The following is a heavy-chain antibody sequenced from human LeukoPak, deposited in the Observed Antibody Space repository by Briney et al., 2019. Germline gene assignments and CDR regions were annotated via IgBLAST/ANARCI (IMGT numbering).Heavy chain of an antibody. CDR3: AKEGDSRTYFQH. V-gene: IGHV3-30-3*01. CDR2: ISYDGSNK. J-gene: IGHJ1*01. CDR1: GFTFSSYA. D-gene: IGHD6-13*01. Sequence: GGSLRLSCAASGFTFSSYAMHWVRQAPGKGLEWVAVISYDGSNKYYADSVKGRFTISRDNSKNTLYLQMNSLRAEDTAVYYCAKEGDSRTYFQHWGQGTLVTVSS.